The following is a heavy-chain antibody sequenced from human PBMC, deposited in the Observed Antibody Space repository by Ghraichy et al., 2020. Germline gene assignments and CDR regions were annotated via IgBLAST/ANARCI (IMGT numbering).Heavy chain of an antibody. D-gene: IGHD3-16*01. CDR2: INHRGST. CDR1: GGSFSGYH. CDR3: ARGYTFLRPSPLLDY. J-gene: IGHJ4*02. Sequence: SETLSLTCAVYGGSFSGYHWSWIRQPPGKGLEWIGEINHRGSTNYNPSLKSRVTISVDTSKNQFSLKLSSVTAADTAVFYCARGYTFLRPSPLLDYWGQGTLVTVSS. V-gene: IGHV4-34*01.